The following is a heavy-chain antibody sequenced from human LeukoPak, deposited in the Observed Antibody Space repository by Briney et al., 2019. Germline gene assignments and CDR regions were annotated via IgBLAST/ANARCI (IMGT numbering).Heavy chain of an antibody. CDR2: ISSSGSTI. J-gene: IGHJ6*02. Sequence: TGWSLRLSCAASGFTFSSYEMNWVRQTPGKGLEWVSYISSSGSTIYYADSVKGRFTISRDNAKNSLYLQMNSLRAEDTAIYYCARGDYYYGMDVWGQGTTVTVSS. CDR3: ARGDYYYGMDV. CDR1: GFTFSSYE. V-gene: IGHV3-48*03.